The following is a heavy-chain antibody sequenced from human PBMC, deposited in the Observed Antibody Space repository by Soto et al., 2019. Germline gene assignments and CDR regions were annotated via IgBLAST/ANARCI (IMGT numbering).Heavy chain of an antibody. CDR2: INPKNGDT. J-gene: IGHJ4*02. D-gene: IGHD5-18*01. V-gene: IGHV1-2*02. CDR1: GYTFTAYS. Sequence: QVQLVQSGAEVKKPGASVKVSCKASGYTFTAYSIHWVRQAPGQGLEWMGWINPKNGDTNTAQKFQGRVTMTRDTSITTAYMELTSLRSDDTAIYYCARELDPAMVPRADYWGQGSLVTVSS. CDR3: ARELDPAMVPRADY.